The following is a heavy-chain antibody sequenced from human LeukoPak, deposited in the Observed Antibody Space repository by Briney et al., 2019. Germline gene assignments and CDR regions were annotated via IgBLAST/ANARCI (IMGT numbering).Heavy chain of an antibody. D-gene: IGHD4-17*01. J-gene: IGHJ6*03. CDR1: GGSISSSSYY. CDR3: ARDLKWAVTTSHYYYMDV. CDR2: IYYSGST. V-gene: IGHV4-39*07. Sequence: SETLSLTCTVSGGSISSSSYYWGWIRQPPGKGLEWIGSIYYSGSTYYNPSLKSRVTISVDTSKNQFSLKLSSVTAADTAVYYCARDLKWAVTTSHYYYMDVWGKGTTVTVSS.